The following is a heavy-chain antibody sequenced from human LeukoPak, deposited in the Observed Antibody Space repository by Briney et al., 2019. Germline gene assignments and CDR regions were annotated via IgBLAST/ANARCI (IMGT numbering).Heavy chain of an antibody. CDR3: ARAERSYSARFDY. J-gene: IGHJ4*02. Sequence: ASVKVSCKASGGTFSSYAISWVRQAPGQGLEWMGIINPGGGSTSYAQKFQGRVTMTRDMSTSTVYMELSSLRSEDTAVYYCARAERSYSARFDYWGQGTLVTVSS. CDR1: GGTFSSYA. CDR2: INPGGGST. D-gene: IGHD2-21*01. V-gene: IGHV1-46*01.